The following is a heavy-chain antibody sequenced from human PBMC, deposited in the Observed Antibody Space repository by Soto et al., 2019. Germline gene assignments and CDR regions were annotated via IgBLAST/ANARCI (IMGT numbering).Heavy chain of an antibody. Sequence: SETLSLTCTVSGGSISSGDYYWGWIRQPPGKGLEWIGYIYYSGSTYYNPSLKSRVTISVDTSKNQFSLKLSSVTAADTAVYYCARDRYCSSTSCYYYYGIDVWGQGTTVTVSS. CDR1: GGSISSGDYY. CDR2: IYYSGST. J-gene: IGHJ6*02. D-gene: IGHD2-2*01. CDR3: ARDRYCSSTSCYYYYGIDV. V-gene: IGHV4-30-4*01.